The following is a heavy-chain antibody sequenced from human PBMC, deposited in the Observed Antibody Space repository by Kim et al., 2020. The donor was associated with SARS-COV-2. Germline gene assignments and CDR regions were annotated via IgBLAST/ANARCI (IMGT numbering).Heavy chain of an antibody. CDR1: GGSISSYY. CDR3: ARRREAWELLWFGELPHGALDI. J-gene: IGHJ3*02. D-gene: IGHD3-10*01. CDR2: IYYSGST. V-gene: IGHV4-59*08. Sequence: SETLSLTCTVSGGSISSYYWSWIRQPPGKGLEWIGYIYYSGSTNYNPSLKSRVTISVDTSKNQFSLKLSSVTAADTAVYYCARRREAWELLWFGELPHGALDIWGQGTRVTVSS.